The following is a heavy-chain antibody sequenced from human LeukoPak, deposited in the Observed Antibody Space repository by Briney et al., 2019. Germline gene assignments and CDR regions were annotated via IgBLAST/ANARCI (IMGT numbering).Heavy chain of an antibody. CDR3: AKDIQLWRDFDY. Sequence: PGGSLRLSCAASGFTFDDYAMHWVRHAPGKGLEWVSLISGDGGSTYYADSVKGRFTISRGNSKNSLYLQMNSLRTEDTALYYCAKDIQLWRDFDYWGQGTLVTVSS. V-gene: IGHV3-43*02. J-gene: IGHJ4*02. CDR2: ISGDGGST. CDR1: GFTFDDYA. D-gene: IGHD5-18*01.